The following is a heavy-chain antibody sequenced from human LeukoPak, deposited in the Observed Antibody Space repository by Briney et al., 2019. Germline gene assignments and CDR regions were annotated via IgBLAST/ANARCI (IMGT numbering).Heavy chain of an antibody. CDR3: AAQDFYYGSGFDP. J-gene: IGHJ5*02. D-gene: IGHD3-10*01. Sequence: FQGRVTITRDTSISTAYMELSRLRSDDTAVYYCAAQDFYYGSGFDPWGQGTLVTVSS. V-gene: IGHV1-2*02.